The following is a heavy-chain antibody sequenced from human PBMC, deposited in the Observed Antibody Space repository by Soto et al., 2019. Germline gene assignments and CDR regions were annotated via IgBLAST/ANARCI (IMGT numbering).Heavy chain of an antibody. CDR3: ARERGGLAAAGNFDY. D-gene: IGHD6-13*01. CDR1: GFTFSSYW. J-gene: IGHJ4*02. V-gene: IGHV3-7*05. CDR2: IKQDGSEK. Sequence: GGSLRLSCAASGFTFSSYWMSWVRQAPGKGLEWVANIKQDGSEKYYVDSVKGRFTISRDNAKNSLYLQMNSLRAEDTAVYYCARERGGLAAAGNFDYWGQGTLVTVSS.